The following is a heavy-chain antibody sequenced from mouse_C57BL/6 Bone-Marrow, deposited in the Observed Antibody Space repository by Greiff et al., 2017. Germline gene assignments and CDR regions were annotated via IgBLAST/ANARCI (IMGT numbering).Heavy chain of an antibody. CDR1: GFTFSSYA. D-gene: IGHD2-5*01. CDR2: ISDGGSYT. J-gene: IGHJ2*01. CDR3: ARDYSNYGDY. V-gene: IGHV5-4*01. Sequence: EVHLVESGGGLVKPGGSLKLSCAASGFTFSSYAMSWVRQTPEKRLEWVATISDGGSYTYYPDNVKGRFTISRDNAKNNLYLQMSHLKSEDTAMYYCARDYSNYGDYWGQGTTLTASS.